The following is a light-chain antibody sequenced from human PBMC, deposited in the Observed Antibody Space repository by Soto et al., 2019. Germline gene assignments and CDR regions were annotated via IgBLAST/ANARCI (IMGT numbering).Light chain of an antibody. Sequence: EIVMTQSPATLSVSPGERATLSCRASQSVSTNLAWYQQKPGQAPRLLIYATSTRATGIPDRFTGSGSGTEFTLTISSLQSEDFAGYHCQQYDNKPPITFGQGTRLEIK. V-gene: IGKV3-15*01. J-gene: IGKJ5*01. CDR1: QSVSTN. CDR2: ATS. CDR3: QQYDNKPPIT.